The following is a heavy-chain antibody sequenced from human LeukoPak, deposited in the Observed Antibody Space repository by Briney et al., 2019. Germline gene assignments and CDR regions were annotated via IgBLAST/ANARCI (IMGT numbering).Heavy chain of an antibody. J-gene: IGHJ3*01. CDR2: FSATDGSA. CDR1: GFTFRCYA. D-gene: IGHD6-13*01. Sequence: GGSLRLSCAASGFTFRCYAMTWVRQAPGKGLEWVSAFSATDGSAQYAESVEGRFTISRDNSKNTLFLQMNSLGAEDTAVYYCARAKIAAAGTGAFDVWGQGTLVTVSS. CDR3: ARAKIAAAGTGAFDV. V-gene: IGHV3-23*01.